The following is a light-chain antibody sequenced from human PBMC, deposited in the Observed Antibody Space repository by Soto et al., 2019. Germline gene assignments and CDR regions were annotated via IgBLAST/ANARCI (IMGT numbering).Light chain of an antibody. V-gene: IGLV2-8*01. CDR2: EVT. Sequence: QSALTQPASVSGSPGQSITISCTGTSSDVGGYNYVSWYQQHPGKAPKLMIYEVTKRPSGVPDRFSGSKSGNTASLTVSGLQADDEADYYCSSYAGSNYFYVFGTGTKLTVL. J-gene: IGLJ1*01. CDR1: SSDVGGYNY. CDR3: SSYAGSNYFYV.